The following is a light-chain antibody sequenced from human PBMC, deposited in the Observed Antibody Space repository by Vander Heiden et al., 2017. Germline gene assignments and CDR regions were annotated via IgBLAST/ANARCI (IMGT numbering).Light chain of an antibody. Sequence: QSALTQPASVSGSPGQSITISCTGTSSDVGDYDYVSWYQQHPGKAPKLMSFDVSYRPSGVSNRFSGSKSGNTASLTISGLQPEDESVYYCCSFTNIRTWVFGGGTKLTVL. J-gene: IGLJ3*02. CDR1: SSDVGDYDY. CDR3: CSFTNIRTWV. V-gene: IGLV2-14*03. CDR2: DVS.